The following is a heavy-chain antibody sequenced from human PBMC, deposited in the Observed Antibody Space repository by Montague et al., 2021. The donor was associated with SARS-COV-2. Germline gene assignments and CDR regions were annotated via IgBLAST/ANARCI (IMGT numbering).Heavy chain of an antibody. V-gene: IGHV4-39*07. CDR2: IYYSGST. D-gene: IGHD3/OR15-3a*01. CDR3: ASGGLGNGGYDY. Sequence: SETLSLTCTVSGGSISSSSYYWGWIRQPPGKGLEWIGRIYYSGSTXYNPSLKSRVTISLDESRSQFSLRLTSVTAADTAVYFCASGGLGNGGYDYWGQGALVTVSS. CDR1: GGSISSSSYY. J-gene: IGHJ4*02.